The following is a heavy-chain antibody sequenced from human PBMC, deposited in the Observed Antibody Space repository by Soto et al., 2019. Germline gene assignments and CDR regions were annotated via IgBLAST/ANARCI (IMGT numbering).Heavy chain of an antibody. CDR1: GYTFTSYG. D-gene: IGHD6-13*01. CDR3: ARVKSVAGGMYYFDY. CDR2: INAYNGKT. V-gene: IGHV1-18*01. Sequence: QVQQVQSGAEVKKPGASVKVSCKASGYTFTSYGITWVRQAPGQGLEWMGWINAYNGKTQYAQKLQGRVTMTTDTSTSTAYMELRSLRSDDTAMYYCARVKSVAGGMYYFDYWGQGTLVTVSS. J-gene: IGHJ4*02.